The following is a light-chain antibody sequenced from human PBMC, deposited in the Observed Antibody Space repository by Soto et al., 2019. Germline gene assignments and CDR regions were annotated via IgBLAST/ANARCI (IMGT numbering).Light chain of an antibody. CDR1: QSLLHRTGHYF. Sequence: IVMNQSPPSLSVTPGEPASISCRSSQSLLHRTGHYFLNWYLQKPGQSPQLLIYWGSNRASGVPDRFSGSGSGTDFTLQIRGVEAEDVGVYYCMQAVQPRTFGQGTKVEIK. J-gene: IGKJ1*01. V-gene: IGKV2-28*01. CDR2: WGS. CDR3: MQAVQPRT.